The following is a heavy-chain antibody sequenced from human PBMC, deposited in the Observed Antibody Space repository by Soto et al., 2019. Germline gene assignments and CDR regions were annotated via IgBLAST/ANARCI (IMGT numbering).Heavy chain of an antibody. CDR3: ARDKGVYYSHLVY. V-gene: IGHV1-69*06. CDR2: IIPFFGTP. CDR1: GATFSSYA. J-gene: IGHJ4*02. D-gene: IGHD3-22*01. Sequence: QVLLVQSGAEVKKPGSSVKVSCKLSGATFSSYAMSWVRQAPGQGLEWIGGIIPFFGTPNYAQKFQGRVPITADTSTATSSMELSSLRSDDTDVYYCARDKGVYYSHLVYWGQGTLVTVSS.